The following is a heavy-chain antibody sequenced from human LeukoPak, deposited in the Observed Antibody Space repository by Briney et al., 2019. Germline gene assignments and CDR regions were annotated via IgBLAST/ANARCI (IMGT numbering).Heavy chain of an antibody. CDR1: GGSISSGSYY. CDR3: ARDPVYSYEFDP. J-gene: IGHJ5*02. D-gene: IGHD5-18*01. CDR2: IYTSGST. Sequence: PSQTLSLTCTVSGGSISSGSYYWSWIRQPAGKGLEWIGRIYTSGSTNYNPSLKSRVTISVDTSKSQFSLKLSSVTAADTAVYYCARDPVYSYEFDPWGQGTLVTVSS. V-gene: IGHV4-61*02.